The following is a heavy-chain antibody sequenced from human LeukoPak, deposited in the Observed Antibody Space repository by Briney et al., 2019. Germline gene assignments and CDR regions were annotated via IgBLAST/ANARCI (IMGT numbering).Heavy chain of an antibody. CDR2: ISAYNGNT. CDR1: GYTFTSYG. Sequence: ASVKVSCKASGYTFTSYGISWVRQAPGQGLERMGWISAYNGNTNYAQKLQGRVTMTTDTSTSTAYMELRSLRSDDTAVYYCARDVVAGHHTNWFDPWGQGTLVTVSS. V-gene: IGHV1-18*01. J-gene: IGHJ5*02. CDR3: ARDVVAGHHTNWFDP. D-gene: IGHD6-19*01.